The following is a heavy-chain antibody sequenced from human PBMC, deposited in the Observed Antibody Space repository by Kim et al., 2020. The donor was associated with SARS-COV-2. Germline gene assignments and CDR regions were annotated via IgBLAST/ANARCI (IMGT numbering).Heavy chain of an antibody. J-gene: IGHJ4*02. CDR3: ARRWGYYDILTGYLPTYFDY. CDR2: IYYICST. V-gene: IGHV4-39*01. CDR1: GGSISSSSYY. Sequence: SETLSLTCTVSGGSISSSSYYWGWIRQPPGNGLEWFVRIYYICSTYYNPSLKSQVTISVDTSNNQFSLKLICVTAADTAVYYCARRWGYYDILTGYLPTYFDYWGQGTLVTVSS. D-gene: IGHD3-9*01.